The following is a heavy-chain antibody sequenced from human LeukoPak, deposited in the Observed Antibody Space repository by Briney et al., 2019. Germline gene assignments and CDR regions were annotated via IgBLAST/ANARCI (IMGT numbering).Heavy chain of an antibody. D-gene: IGHD2-21*02. J-gene: IGHJ4*02. Sequence: GGSLRLSCAASGFTLGNYGMSWVRQAPGKGLEWVSGINWNGGSTGYADSVEGRFTISRDNAKNSQYLQMNSLRVEDTALYYCARAQTYGDSRLLLDYWGQGTLVTVSS. CDR1: GFTLGNYG. V-gene: IGHV3-20*04. CDR2: INWNGGST. CDR3: ARAQTYGDSRLLLDY.